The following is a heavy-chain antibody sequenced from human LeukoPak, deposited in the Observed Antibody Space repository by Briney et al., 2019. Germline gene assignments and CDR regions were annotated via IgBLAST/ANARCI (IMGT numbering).Heavy chain of an antibody. CDR3: ASRGVAGFVD. J-gene: IGHJ4*02. D-gene: IGHD6-19*01. Sequence: GGSLRLSCAASGFTFSSYVMHWVRQAPGKGLEWVAVISYDGSNQYFADSVKGRFTISRDNSKNTLYLQMNSLRAEDTAVYYCASRGVAGFVDWGQGTLVTVSS. CDR1: GFTFSSYV. V-gene: IGHV3-30-3*01. CDR2: ISYDGSNQ.